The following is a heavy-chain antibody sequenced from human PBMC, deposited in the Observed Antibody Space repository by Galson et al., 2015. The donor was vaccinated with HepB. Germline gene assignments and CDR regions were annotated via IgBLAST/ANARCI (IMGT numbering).Heavy chain of an antibody. CDR3: ATAKFGSGAYWTFDI. CDR1: ESTFSSYT. D-gene: IGHD4/OR15-4a*01. J-gene: IGHJ3*02. CDR2: ISTNGATI. Sequence: SLRLSCAASESTFSSYTMNWVRQTPGKGLQWVSYISTNGATIHYADSVKGRFTIARDNAKNTMWLQMSSLRAEDTAVYYCATAKFGSGAYWTFDIWGQGTLVTVSS. V-gene: IGHV3-48*04.